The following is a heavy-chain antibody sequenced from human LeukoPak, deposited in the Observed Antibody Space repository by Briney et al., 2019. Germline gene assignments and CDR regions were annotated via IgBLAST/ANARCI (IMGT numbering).Heavy chain of an antibody. D-gene: IGHD4-17*01. CDR2: IKQDGSEK. V-gene: IGHV3-7*01. J-gene: IGHJ3*02. CDR1: GLTPSSYW. CDR3: ASGLTTVTADDAFDI. Sequence: GGALRLSCVASGLTPSSYWTSWVRQAPGKGAEWVATIKQDGSEKHYVDSVKGRFTISRDNAKNSLYLQMSSLRVADTAVYYCASGLTTVTADDAFDIWGQGTKVIVSS.